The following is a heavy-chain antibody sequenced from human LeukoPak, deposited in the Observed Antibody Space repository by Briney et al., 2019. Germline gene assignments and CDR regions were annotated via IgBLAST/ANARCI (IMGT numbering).Heavy chain of an antibody. D-gene: IGHD4-11*01. J-gene: IGHJ4*02. CDR3: ARGGDFSNL. CDR2: INHSGYT. CDR1: GGSLSGNY. V-gene: IGHV4-34*01. Sequence: PSETLSLTCAVYGGSLSGNYWTWIRQPPGKGLEWIGEINHSGYTSYNPSLKSRVTISLDRPKNQFSLKQSSVTAADTAVYFCARGGDFSNLWGQGTLVTVSS.